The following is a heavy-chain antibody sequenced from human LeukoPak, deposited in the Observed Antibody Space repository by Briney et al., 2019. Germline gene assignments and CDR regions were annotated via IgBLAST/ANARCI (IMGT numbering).Heavy chain of an antibody. CDR1: GGSISSQY. CDR3: ARLERRQEAFDI. J-gene: IGHJ3*02. V-gene: IGHV4-59*08. Sequence: PSEALSLTCTVSGGSISSQYWSWIRQPPGKGLEWIGYSYYTGSTNYNPSLKSRITISVDTSKNQFSLKLSSLTAADTAVYYCARLERRQEAFDIWGQGTMVTVSS. CDR2: SYYTGST. D-gene: IGHD1-1*01.